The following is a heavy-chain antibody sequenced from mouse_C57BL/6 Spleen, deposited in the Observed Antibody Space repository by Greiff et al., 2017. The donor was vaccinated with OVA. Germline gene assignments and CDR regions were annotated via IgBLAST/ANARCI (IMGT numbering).Heavy chain of an antibody. J-gene: IGHJ3*01. CDR1: GFTFSDYG. Sequence: EVQGVESGGGLVKPGGSLKLSCAASGFTFSDYGMHWVRQAPEKGLEWVAYISSGSSTIYYEDTVKGRFTISRDNAKNTLCLQTTSLRSEDTAMYYCARGPAWFAYWGQGTLVTVSA. CDR3: ARGPAWFAY. CDR2: ISSGSSTI. V-gene: IGHV5-17*01.